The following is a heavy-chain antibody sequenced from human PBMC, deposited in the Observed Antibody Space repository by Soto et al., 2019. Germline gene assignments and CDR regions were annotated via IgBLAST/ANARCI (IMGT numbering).Heavy chain of an antibody. CDR3: ARDVGYCSSTSCHAIDY. D-gene: IGHD2-2*01. Sequence: QVQLVESGGGVVQPGRSLRLSCAASGFTFSSYGMHWVRQAPGKGLEWVAVIWYDGSNKYYADPVKGRFTISRDNSKNTLYLQMNSLRAEDTAVYYCARDVGYCSSTSCHAIDYWGQGTLVTVSS. CDR2: IWYDGSNK. CDR1: GFTFSSYG. V-gene: IGHV3-33*01. J-gene: IGHJ4*02.